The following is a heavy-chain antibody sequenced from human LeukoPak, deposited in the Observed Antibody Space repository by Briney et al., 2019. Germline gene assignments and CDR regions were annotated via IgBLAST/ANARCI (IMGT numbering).Heavy chain of an antibody. J-gene: IGHJ3*02. CDR1: GGSISSYY. D-gene: IGHD3-22*01. Sequence: PSETLSLTCTVSGGSISSYYWSWLRRPARKGPEWIGRIYTSGSTNYNPSLKSRVTMSVDTSKNQFSLKLSSVTAADTAVYYCARDHIVTLVVEAFDIWGQGTMVTVSS. CDR3: ARDHIVTLVVEAFDI. V-gene: IGHV4-4*07. CDR2: IYTSGST.